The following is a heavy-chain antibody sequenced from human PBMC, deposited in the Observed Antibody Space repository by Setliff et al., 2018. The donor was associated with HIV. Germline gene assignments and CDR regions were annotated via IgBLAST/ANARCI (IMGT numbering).Heavy chain of an antibody. V-gene: IGHV4-31*06. Sequence: SETLSLTCTVSGGSINNDICFWSWIRQYPGKGLEWIGYIYYSGSTYYNPSLKSRITISVDTSKNQFSLRLSSVTAADTAVYYCIIAYSSGWLAPMGFDSWGQGTLVTVSS. CDR2: IYYSGST. CDR1: GGSINNDICF. CDR3: IIAYSSGWLAPMGFDS. D-gene: IGHD6-19*01. J-gene: IGHJ4*02.